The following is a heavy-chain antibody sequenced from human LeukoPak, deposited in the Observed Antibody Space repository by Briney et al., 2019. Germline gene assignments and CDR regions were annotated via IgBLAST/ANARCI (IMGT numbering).Heavy chain of an antibody. CDR2: INHSGST. J-gene: IGHJ6*02. Sequence: SETLSLTCAVYGGSFSGYYWSWIRQPPGKGLEWIGEINHSGSTNYNPSLKSRVTISVDTSKNQFSLKLSSVTAADTAVYYCARVNAVTTTTYYYYGMDVWGQGTTVTVSS. V-gene: IGHV4-34*01. D-gene: IGHD4-17*01. CDR1: GGSFSGYY. CDR3: ARVNAVTTTTYYYYGMDV.